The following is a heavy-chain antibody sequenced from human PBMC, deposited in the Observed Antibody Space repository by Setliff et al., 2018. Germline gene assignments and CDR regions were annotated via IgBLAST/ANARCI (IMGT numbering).Heavy chain of an antibody. Sequence: KTSETLSLTCTVSGGSVSNSGFFWGWLRQAPGKGLKWIGNIYDSGSSNYNASLKSRLIITRDTSKNQISLKLTSVTAADTAVYYCGRGFSRIEGWGNWFDPWGQGILVTVSS. J-gene: IGHJ5*02. D-gene: IGHD2-15*01. CDR1: GGSVSNSGFF. V-gene: IGHV4-39*01. CDR2: IYDSGSS. CDR3: GRGFSRIEGWGNWFDP.